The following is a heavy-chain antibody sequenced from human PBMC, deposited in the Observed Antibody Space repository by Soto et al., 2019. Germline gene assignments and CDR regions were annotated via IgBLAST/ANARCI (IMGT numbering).Heavy chain of an antibody. CDR1: GFTFSSYA. Sequence: EVQLVESEGGLVQPGGSLRLSCAASGFTFSSYAMLWVRQAPGKGLEYVSAISRNGGSTYYANSVKGRFTISRDNSKNTLYLQMGSLRAEDMAVYYCARDHCSGGSCYFSLVYWYFDLWGRGTLVTVSS. J-gene: IGHJ2*01. CDR2: ISRNGGST. V-gene: IGHV3-64*01. D-gene: IGHD2-15*01. CDR3: ARDHCSGGSCYFSLVYWYFDL.